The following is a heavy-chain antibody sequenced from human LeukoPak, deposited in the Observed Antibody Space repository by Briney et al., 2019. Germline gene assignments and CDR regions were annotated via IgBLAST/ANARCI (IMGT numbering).Heavy chain of an antibody. Sequence: SETLSLTCTVSADSLSSGGHYWAWIRQFPGKGLESIGFIHHSARSRHNPSLKDRVAISVDTSRKQFALKLSSVTAADTAMYYCARGGNRFGGFYFDYWGQGIQVIVSS. CDR2: IHHSARS. D-gene: IGHD3-10*01. J-gene: IGHJ4*02. CDR3: ARGGNRFGGFYFDY. V-gene: IGHV4-31*03. CDR1: ADSLSSGGHY.